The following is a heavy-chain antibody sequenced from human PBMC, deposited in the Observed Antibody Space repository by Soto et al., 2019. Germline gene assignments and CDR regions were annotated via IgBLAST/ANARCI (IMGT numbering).Heavy chain of an antibody. J-gene: IGHJ5*02. D-gene: IGHD6-6*01. CDR2: ISAGGSSP. CDR1: GFSFSTYA. V-gene: IGHV3-23*01. CDR3: VKHAEYQLVSWFDP. Sequence: GFLRLSCAASGFSFSTYAMSWVRQAPGKGLEWVSGISAGGSSPFTADSVKGRVIISRDNSKNTLYLQMNSLTVEDTAVYYCVKHAEYQLVSWFDPWGQGTLVNVSS.